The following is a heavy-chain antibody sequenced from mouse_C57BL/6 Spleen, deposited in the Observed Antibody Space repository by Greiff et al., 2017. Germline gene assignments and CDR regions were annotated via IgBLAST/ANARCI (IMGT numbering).Heavy chain of an antibody. CDR3: ARAYYDYDGNAMDY. CDR2: ISDGGSYT. J-gene: IGHJ4*01. V-gene: IGHV5-4*03. Sequence: EVKLMESGGGLVKPGGSLKLSCAASGFTFSSYAMSWVRQTPEKRLEWVATISDGGSYTYYPDNVKGRFTISRDNAKNNLYLQMSHLKSEDTAMYYCARAYYDYDGNAMDYWGQGTSVTVSS. D-gene: IGHD2-4*01. CDR1: GFTFSSYA.